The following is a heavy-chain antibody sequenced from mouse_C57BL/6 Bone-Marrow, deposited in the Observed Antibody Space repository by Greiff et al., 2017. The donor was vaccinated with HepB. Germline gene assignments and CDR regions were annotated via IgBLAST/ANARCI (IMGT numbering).Heavy chain of an antibody. D-gene: IGHD1-1*01. J-gene: IGHJ1*03. Sequence: VKLMESGPGLVQPSQSLSITCTVSGFSLTSYGVHWVRQSPGKGLEWLGVIWRGGSTDYNAAFMSRLSITKENSKSQVFFKMNSLQADDTAIYYCAKSLLITTVVTWYFDVWGTGTTVTVSS. CDR3: AKSLLITTVVTWYFDV. CDR1: GFSLTSYG. V-gene: IGHV2-5*01. CDR2: IWRGGST.